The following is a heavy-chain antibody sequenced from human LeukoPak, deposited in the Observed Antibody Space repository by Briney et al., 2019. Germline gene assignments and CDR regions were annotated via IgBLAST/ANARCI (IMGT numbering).Heavy chain of an antibody. CDR2: INPSGGST. D-gene: IGHD1-1*01. J-gene: IGHJ4*02. Sequence: GASVKVSCKASGYTFTSYYMHWVRQAPGQGLEWMGIINPSGGSTSYAQKFQGRVTMTRDMSTSTVYMELSSLRSEDTAVYYCARAGTNEGYFDYWGQGTLVTVSS. CDR1: GYTFTSYY. CDR3: ARAGTNEGYFDY. V-gene: IGHV1-46*01.